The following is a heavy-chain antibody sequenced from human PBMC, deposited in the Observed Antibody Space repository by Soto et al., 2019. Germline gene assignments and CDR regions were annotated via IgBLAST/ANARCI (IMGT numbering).Heavy chain of an antibody. Sequence: GESLKISCKGSGYSFTSYWIGWVRQMPGKGLEWMGIIYPGDSDTRYSPSFQGHVTISADKSISTAYLQWSSLKASDTAMYYCARRDFWSGYYTNGMDVWGQGTTVTVSS. CDR1: GYSFTSYW. CDR3: ARRDFWSGYYTNGMDV. J-gene: IGHJ6*02. CDR2: IYPGDSDT. V-gene: IGHV5-51*01. D-gene: IGHD3-3*01.